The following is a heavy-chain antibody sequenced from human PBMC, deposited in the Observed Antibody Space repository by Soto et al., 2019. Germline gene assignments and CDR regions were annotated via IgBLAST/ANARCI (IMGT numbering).Heavy chain of an antibody. D-gene: IGHD6-19*01. CDR2: ISYDGTDK. CDR1: GFAFSTYC. V-gene: IGHV3-30*18. J-gene: IGHJ4*02. Sequence: QVHLVESGGGVVQPGRSLTISCVGSGFAFSTYCMHWVRQAPAKGLEWVALISYDGTDKYYADSVKGRFSISRDNSKQTQYLQSASLSHEHTVVYYCAKDFGAWSEYWGQGTLDNVSS. CDR3: AKDFGAWSEY.